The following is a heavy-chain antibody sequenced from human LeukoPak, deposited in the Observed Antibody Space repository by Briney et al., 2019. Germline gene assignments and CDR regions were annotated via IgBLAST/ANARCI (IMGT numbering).Heavy chain of an antibody. CDR2: INPNSGGT. D-gene: IGHD2-15*01. J-gene: IGHJ4*02. Sequence: APVKVSCKASGYTFTGYYMHWVRQAPGQGLEWMGWINPNSGGTNYAQKFQGRVTMTRDTSISTAYMELSRLRSDDTAVYYCTRERTLTSCYDYWGQGTLVTVSS. V-gene: IGHV1-2*02. CDR3: TRERTLTSCYDY. CDR1: GYTFTGYY.